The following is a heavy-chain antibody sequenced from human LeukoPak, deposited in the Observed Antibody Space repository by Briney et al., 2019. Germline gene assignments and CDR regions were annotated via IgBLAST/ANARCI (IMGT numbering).Heavy chain of an antibody. CDR3: ASNYLSVNYPKSYYFDY. Sequence: GSSVKVSCKASGGTFSSYAISWVRQAPGQGLEWMGWINPNSGGTNYAQKFQGRVTITTDESTSTAYMELSSLRSEDTAVYYCASNYLSVNYPKSYYFDYWGQGTLVTVSS. D-gene: IGHD4-11*01. CDR2: INPNSGGT. CDR1: GGTFSSYA. J-gene: IGHJ4*02. V-gene: IGHV1-69*05.